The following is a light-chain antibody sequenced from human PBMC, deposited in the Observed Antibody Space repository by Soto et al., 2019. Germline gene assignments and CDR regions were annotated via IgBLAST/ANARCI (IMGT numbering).Light chain of an antibody. CDR1: QSITTW. J-gene: IGKJ2*03. CDR3: QQYNTYSS. Sequence: DIQMTQSPSTLSASVGDRVTITCRASQSITTWLAWYQQKPGKAPKLLIYDASYDASSLETGVPSRFSGSGSGTEFTLTISSLHPDDFATYYCQQYNTYSSFGQGTKLEIK. CDR2: DAS. V-gene: IGKV1-5*01.